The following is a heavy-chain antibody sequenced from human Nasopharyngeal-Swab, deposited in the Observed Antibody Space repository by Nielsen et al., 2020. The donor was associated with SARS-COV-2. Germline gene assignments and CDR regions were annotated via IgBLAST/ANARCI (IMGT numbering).Heavy chain of an antibody. D-gene: IGHD1-26*01. V-gene: IGHV1-46*01. Sequence: WVRQAPGQGLEWMGIINPSGGSTSYAQKFQGRVTMTRGTSTSTVYMELSSLRSEDTAVYYCARDGGGSYYDSEYFQHWGQGTLVTVSS. CDR2: INPSGGST. J-gene: IGHJ1*01. CDR3: ARDGGGSYYDSEYFQH.